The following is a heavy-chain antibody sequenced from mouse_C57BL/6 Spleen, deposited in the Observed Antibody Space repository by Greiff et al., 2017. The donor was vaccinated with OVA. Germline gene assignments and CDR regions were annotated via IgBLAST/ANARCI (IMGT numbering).Heavy chain of an antibody. CDR1: GYTFTSYW. J-gene: IGHJ2*01. CDR3: ASSPLTGTDY. Sequence: QVQLQQPGAELVRPGTSVKLSCKASGYTFTSYWMHWVKQRPGQGLEWIGVIDPSDSYTNYNQKFKGKATLTVDTSSSTAYMQLSSLTSEDSAVYYCASSPLTGTDYWGQGTTLTVSS. D-gene: IGHD4-1*01. CDR2: IDPSDSYT. V-gene: IGHV1-59*01.